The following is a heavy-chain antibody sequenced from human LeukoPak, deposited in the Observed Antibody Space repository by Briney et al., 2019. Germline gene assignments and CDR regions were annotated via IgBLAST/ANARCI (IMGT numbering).Heavy chain of an antibody. CDR1: GFTFSSYA. CDR3: AKDDGSSPLYYYMDV. Sequence: GGSLRLSCAASGFTFSSYAMSWVRQAPGKRLEWVSAISGSGGSTYYADSVKGRFTISRDNSKNTLYLQMNSLRAEDTAVYYCAKDDGSSPLYYYMDVWGKGTTVTVSS. D-gene: IGHD6-13*01. J-gene: IGHJ6*03. CDR2: ISGSGGST. V-gene: IGHV3-23*01.